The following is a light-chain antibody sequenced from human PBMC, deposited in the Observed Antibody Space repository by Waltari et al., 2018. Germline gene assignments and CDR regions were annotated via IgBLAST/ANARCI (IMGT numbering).Light chain of an antibody. V-gene: IGKV4-1*01. CDR2: WAS. CDR3: QEYYSTPRT. CDR1: QSVLSSSNNKHY. Sequence: DIVMTQSPDSLAVSLGERATINCKSSQSVLSSSNNKHYLAWYQQKPGQPPKLLIYWASTRESGVPDRFSGSGSGTDFTLTISSLQAEDVAVYYCQEYYSTPRTFGQGTKVEIK. J-gene: IGKJ1*01.